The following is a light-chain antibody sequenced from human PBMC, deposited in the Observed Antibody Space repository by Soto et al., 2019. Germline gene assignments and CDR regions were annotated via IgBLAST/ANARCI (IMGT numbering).Light chain of an antibody. J-gene: IGLJ1*01. Sequence: QSVLTQPASVSGPPGQSITISCTDVGSYNFVSWYQHHPDKAPKLMIYEGTQRPSGVSDRFSASKSGNTASLTISGLQAEDEADYYCCSSAGGSTDVFGTGTKLTVL. CDR3: CSSAGGSTDV. CDR2: EGT. V-gene: IGLV2-23*01. CDR1: VGSYNF.